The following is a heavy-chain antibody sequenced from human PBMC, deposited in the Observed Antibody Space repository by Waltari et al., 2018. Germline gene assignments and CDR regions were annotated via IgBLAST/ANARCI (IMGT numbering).Heavy chain of an antibody. J-gene: IGHJ5*02. CDR3: ARLWGRPPTGNWFDP. CDR2: IYYSWST. D-gene: IGHD2-8*02. Sequence: QVQLQESGPGLVKPSQTLSLTCTVSGGSISSGGYYWSWIRQHPGKGLEWIGYIYYSWSTYYNPSLKSRVTISVDTSKNHFSLKLSSVTAADTAVYYCARLWGRPPTGNWFDPWGQGTLVTVSS. V-gene: IGHV4-31*03. CDR1: GGSISSGGYY.